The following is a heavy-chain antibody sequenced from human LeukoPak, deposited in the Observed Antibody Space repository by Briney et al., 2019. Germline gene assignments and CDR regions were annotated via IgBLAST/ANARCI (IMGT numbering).Heavy chain of an antibody. CDR2: IYDSRRT. J-gene: IGHJ6*03. V-gene: IGHV4-59*01. CDR1: GDSITSFY. D-gene: IGHD2-8*01. Sequence: SETPSLTCSVSGDSITSFYWSWVRQSPGKLLEWIGYIYDSRRTIYNPSLESRVTISVDTSKNQLSLRLTSVTAADTAVYYCARDGVDDSEGYYYHYYMDVWGKGTTVTISS. CDR3: ARDGVDDSEGYYYHYYMDV.